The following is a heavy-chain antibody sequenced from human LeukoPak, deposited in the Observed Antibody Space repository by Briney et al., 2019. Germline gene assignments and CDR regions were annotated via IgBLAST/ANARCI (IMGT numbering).Heavy chain of an antibody. CDR3: ARVPSWGGDFFFDY. CDR1: GFTFSSYA. V-gene: IGHV3-30*04. J-gene: IGHJ4*02. CDR2: ISYDGSNK. D-gene: IGHD2-21*02. Sequence: GRSLRLSCAASGFTFSSYAMHWVRQAPGKGLEWVAVISYDGSNKYYADSVKGRFTISRDNSKNTLYLQMNSLRAEDTAVYYCARVPSWGGDFFFDYWGQGTLVTVSS.